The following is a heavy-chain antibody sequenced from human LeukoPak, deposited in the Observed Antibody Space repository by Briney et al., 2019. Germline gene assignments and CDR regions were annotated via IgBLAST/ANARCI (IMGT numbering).Heavy chain of an antibody. CDR3: AKVFYRPTMRAVITKGYFDY. J-gene: IGHJ4*02. V-gene: IGHV3-23*01. CDR2: ISGSGGRT. Sequence: GSLRLSCATSGFTFSTYAMSWVRQAPGKGLEWVSAISGSGGRTYYAGSLKGRFTIYREHSNNPVYLQMNSLRAEDTAVYYCAKVFYRPTMRAVITKGYFDYWGQGTLVTVSS. CDR1: GFTFSTYA. D-gene: IGHD3-22*01.